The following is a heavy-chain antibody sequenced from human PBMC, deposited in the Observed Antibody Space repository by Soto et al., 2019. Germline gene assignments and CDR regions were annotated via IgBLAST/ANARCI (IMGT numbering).Heavy chain of an antibody. CDR3: ARGIWTMTRGSYYFDN. V-gene: IGHV1-3*01. CDR1: GFTFTNYA. CDR2: INAGNGHT. J-gene: IGHJ4*02. Sequence: QIQLVQSGTEVKKPGASVKVSCMTSGFTFTNYAIQWVRQAPGQRPEWMGWINAGNGHTRYSQNFQGRVTITRDTPASTVYMELSSLISEDAAGYYCARGIWTMTRGSYYFDNWGQGTLVTVSS. D-gene: IGHD3-10*01.